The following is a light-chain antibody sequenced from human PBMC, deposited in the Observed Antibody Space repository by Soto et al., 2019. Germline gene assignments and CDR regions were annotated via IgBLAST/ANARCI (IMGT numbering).Light chain of an antibody. CDR3: CSYAGRTTYV. V-gene: IGLV2-11*01. Sequence: QSALTHPRSASGSPGQSIIISCTVTSSDVGGYNYVSWYQQHPDKAPKRSIFDVSKLPSGVPNRFSGSKSGKTASLNISGLRDEDEADYYGCSYAGRTTYVFGTGTKLTVL. CDR1: SSDVGGYNY. CDR2: DVS. J-gene: IGLJ1*01.